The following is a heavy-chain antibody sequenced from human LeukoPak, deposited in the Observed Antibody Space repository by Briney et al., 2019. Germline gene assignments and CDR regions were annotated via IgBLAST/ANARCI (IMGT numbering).Heavy chain of an antibody. V-gene: IGHV3-7*01. CDR2: IKQDGSEK. J-gene: IGHJ4*02. D-gene: IGHD3-3*01. Sequence: GGSLRLSCAASGFTFSSYWMSWVRQAPGKGLEWVANIKQDGSEKYYVDSVKGRFTISRDNAKNSLYLRMNSLRAEDTAVYYCARDRYYDFWSGYLDYWGQGTLVTVSS. CDR3: ARDRYYDFWSGYLDY. CDR1: GFTFSSYW.